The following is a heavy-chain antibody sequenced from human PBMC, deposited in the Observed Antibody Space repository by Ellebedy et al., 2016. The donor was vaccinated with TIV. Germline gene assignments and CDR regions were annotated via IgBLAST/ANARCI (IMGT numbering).Heavy chain of an antibody. CDR2: VSYDGKNK. D-gene: IGHD5-18*01. CDR3: AREMLGGGYSFVTDC. CDR1: GFTFSNYG. Sequence: PGGSLRLSCAVSGFTFSNYGMPWVRQAPGKGLESVAVVSYDGKNKYYADSVKGRFTISRDDSKNTLYLQVNSRRSEDTAVYYCAREMLGGGYSFVTDCWGQGTLVTVSS. V-gene: IGHV3-30*03. J-gene: IGHJ4*02.